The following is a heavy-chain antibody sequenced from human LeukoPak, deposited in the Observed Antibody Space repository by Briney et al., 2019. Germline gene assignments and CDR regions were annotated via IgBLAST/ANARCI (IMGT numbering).Heavy chain of an antibody. D-gene: IGHD6-25*01. CDR3: ARGPYSTGPWDA. CDR2: IYHSGSI. V-gene: IGHV4-38-2*02. J-gene: IGHJ3*01. CDR1: GYFIRSAYY. Sequence: SETLSLTCNVSGYFIRSAYYWGWIRQPPGKGLEWIGSIYHSGSIYCNPSLKSRVTISVDTSKNQVSLKVRSVTAADTAVYYCARGPYSTGPWDAWGQGTMVTVSS.